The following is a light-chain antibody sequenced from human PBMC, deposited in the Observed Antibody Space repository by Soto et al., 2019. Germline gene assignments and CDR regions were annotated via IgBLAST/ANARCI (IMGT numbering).Light chain of an antibody. Sequence: QSVLTQPRSVSGCRRQSVTISLTRSSSYVGGYNYVSWYQQHPGKAPQLLIFNFNRRPSGVADRFSGSTSGNTPSLTISGLQAEDEADYYCCSYVGSYTFVFETGTKVTVL. V-gene: IGLV2-11*01. J-gene: IGLJ1*01. CDR3: CSYVGSYTFV. CDR2: NFN. CDR1: SSYVGGYNY.